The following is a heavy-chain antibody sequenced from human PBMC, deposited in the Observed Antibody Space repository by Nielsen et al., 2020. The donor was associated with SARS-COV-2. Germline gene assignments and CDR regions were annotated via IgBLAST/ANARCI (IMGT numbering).Heavy chain of an antibody. J-gene: IGHJ4*02. Sequence: GGSLRLSCAASGFTFDDYAMHWVRQAPGKGLEWVSGISWNSGSIGYADSVKGRFTLSRDNSKNTVSLQVTSLRGEDTAFYYCAKDRGSRDVVGATTYYLDFWGQGTLVTVSS. CDR3: AKDRGSRDVVGATTYYLDF. CDR1: GFTFDDYA. V-gene: IGHV3-9*01. CDR2: ISWNSGSI. D-gene: IGHD1-26*01.